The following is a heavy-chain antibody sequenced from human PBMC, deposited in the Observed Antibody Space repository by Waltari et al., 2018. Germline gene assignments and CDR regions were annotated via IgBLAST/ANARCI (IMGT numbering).Heavy chain of an antibody. J-gene: IGHJ5*01. CDR3: ARDRGRGLYLDS. Sequence: QLQLQESGPRLVEPSGTLSVSCDVSSDSMTGSTDCWSWLRLSPGRGLEWIGQVHYSGRILYNPSVASRVIVSLDTSTKEFSLKVTSATAADTAVYYCARDRGRGLYLDSWGQGTLVTVSP. V-gene: IGHV4-4*02. CDR1: SDSMTGSTDC. D-gene: IGHD2-15*01. CDR2: VHYSGRI.